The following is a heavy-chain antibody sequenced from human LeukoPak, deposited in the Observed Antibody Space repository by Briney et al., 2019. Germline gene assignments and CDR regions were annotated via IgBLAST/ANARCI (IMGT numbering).Heavy chain of an antibody. J-gene: IGHJ6*03. V-gene: IGHV3-64*01. Sequence: PGGSLRLSCAASGFTFSRYTMYWVRQAPGKGLEYVSAISINGDSTYYASSVKGRFTISRDNSKNTLYLQMGSLRVEDMAVYYCARVPSYYMDVWGKGTTVTVSS. CDR3: ARVPSYYMDV. CDR2: ISINGDST. CDR1: GFTFSRYT.